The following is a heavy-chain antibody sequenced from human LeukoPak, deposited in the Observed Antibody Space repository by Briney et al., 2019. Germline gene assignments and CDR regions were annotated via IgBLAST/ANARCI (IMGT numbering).Heavy chain of an antibody. J-gene: IGHJ4*02. CDR1: GYTFTSYG. Sequence: ASVKVSCKASGYTFTSYGISWVRQAPGQGLEWMGWISAYNGNTNYAQKLQGRVTMTTDTSTSTAYMELRSLRSDDTAVYYCATPYYYDSSGYNFDYWGQGTLVTVSS. CDR3: ATPYYYDSSGYNFDY. V-gene: IGHV1-18*01. CDR2: ISAYNGNT. D-gene: IGHD3-22*01.